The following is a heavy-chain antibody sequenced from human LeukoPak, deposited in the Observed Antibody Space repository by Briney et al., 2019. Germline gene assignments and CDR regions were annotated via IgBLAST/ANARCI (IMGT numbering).Heavy chain of an antibody. J-gene: IGHJ4*01. CDR3: ARPLLWWPQVGYFDY. Sequence: ASVKVSCKVSGYTLTEIPIHWVRQAPGKGLEWLGGFDPEYGETVYAQKLLGRVTMTEDTSTDTAYMELSSLRSEDTAVYYCARPLLWWPQVGYFDYWGHGTLVTVSS. D-gene: IGHD4/OR15-4a*01. CDR1: GYTLTEIP. CDR2: FDPEYGET. V-gene: IGHV1-24*01.